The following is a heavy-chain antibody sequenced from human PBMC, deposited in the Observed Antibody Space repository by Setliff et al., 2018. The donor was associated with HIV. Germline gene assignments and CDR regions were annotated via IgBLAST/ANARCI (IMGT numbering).Heavy chain of an antibody. Sequence: PSETLSLTCTVSGGSVSSSSSYWGWIRQPPGKGLEWIGNVCYSRSSYYNPSLKSRVTISVDMSKNQFSLKLSSVTAADTAVYYCARHGVDDTSANYFRFGVHDHWGQGTLVTVSS. CDR1: GGSVSSSSSY. J-gene: IGHJ4*02. CDR2: VCYSRSS. CDR3: ARHGVDDTSANYFRFGVHDH. D-gene: IGHD3-22*01. V-gene: IGHV4-39*01.